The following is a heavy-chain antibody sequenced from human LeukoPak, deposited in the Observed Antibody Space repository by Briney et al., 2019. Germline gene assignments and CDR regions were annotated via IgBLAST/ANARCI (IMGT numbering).Heavy chain of an antibody. Sequence: SETLSLTCAVYGGSFSGYYWSWIRQPPGKGLEWIGEINPSGSTNYNTTLKTRVTVSVDTSKNQFSMKLSSVTVADTAVDYCARSRGAVPFDYWGQGTLVTVSS. V-gene: IGHV4-34*01. CDR2: INPSGST. CDR1: GGSFSGYY. J-gene: IGHJ4*02. CDR3: ARSRGAVPFDY. D-gene: IGHD1-1*01.